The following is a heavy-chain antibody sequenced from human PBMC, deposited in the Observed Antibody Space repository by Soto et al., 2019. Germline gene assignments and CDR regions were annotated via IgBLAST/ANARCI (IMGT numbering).Heavy chain of an antibody. V-gene: IGHV3-21*01. J-gene: IGHJ6*03. CDR2: ISSSSSYI. CDR3: ARDPSSVHRKNYYYYYMDV. Sequence: EVQLVESGGGLVKPGGSLRLSCAASGFTFSSYSMNWVRQAPGKGLEWVSSISSSSSYIYYADSVKGRFTISRDNAKHSLYLQMNSLRAEDTAVYYCARDPSSVHRKNYYYYYMDVWGKGTTVTVSS. D-gene: IGHD6-25*01. CDR1: GFTFSSYS.